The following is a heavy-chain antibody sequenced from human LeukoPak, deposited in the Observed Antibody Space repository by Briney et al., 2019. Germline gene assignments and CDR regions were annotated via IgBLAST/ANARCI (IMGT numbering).Heavy chain of an antibody. CDR3: ASTGYCSGGSCYSNRY. Sequence: ASVKVSCKASGYTFTGYYMHWVRQAPGQGLEWMGWINPNSGGTNYAQKFQGRVTMTRDTSISTAYMELSRLRSDDTAVYYCASTGYCSGGSCYSNRYWGQGTLVTGSS. D-gene: IGHD2-15*01. CDR1: GYTFTGYY. CDR2: INPNSGGT. J-gene: IGHJ4*02. V-gene: IGHV1-2*02.